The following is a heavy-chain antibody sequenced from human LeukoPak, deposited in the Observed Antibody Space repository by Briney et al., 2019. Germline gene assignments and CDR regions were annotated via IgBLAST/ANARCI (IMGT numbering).Heavy chain of an antibody. CDR2: IYYSGST. CDR1: SGSISSGGYY. CDR3: AREVGNYDFWSGYYDY. D-gene: IGHD3-3*01. Sequence: TASETLSLTCTVSSGSISSGGYYWSWIRQHPGKGLEWIGYIYYSGSTYYNPSLKSRVTISVDTSKNQFSLKLSSVTAADTAVYYCAREVGNYDFWSGYYDYWGQGTLVTVSS. V-gene: IGHV4-31*03. J-gene: IGHJ4*02.